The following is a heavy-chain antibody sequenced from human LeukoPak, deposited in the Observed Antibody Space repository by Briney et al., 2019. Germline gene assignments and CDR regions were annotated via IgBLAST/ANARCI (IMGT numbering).Heavy chain of an antibody. CDR2: IRKKGYGETT. J-gene: IGHJ4*02. V-gene: IGHV3-49*01. D-gene: IGHD4-17*01. Sequence: GGSLRLSCTASGFTFGDDAWSWFRQAPGKGLEWICFIRKKGYGETTDYTASVRGRFTISRDDAKSIAYLQMNSLKTEDTALYYCSRGLHDYGDSNYYFDQWGRGTLVTVSS. CDR1: GFTFGDDA. CDR3: SRGLHDYGDSNYYFDQ.